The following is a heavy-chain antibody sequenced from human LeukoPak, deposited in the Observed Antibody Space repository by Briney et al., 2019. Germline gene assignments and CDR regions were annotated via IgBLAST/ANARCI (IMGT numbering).Heavy chain of an antibody. Sequence: PGGSLRLSCAASGFTFSSYGMHWVRQAPGKGLEWVAFIRYDGSNKCYADSVKGRFTISRDNSKNTLYLQMNSLRAEDTAVYYCAKDYEVTRYYFDYWGQGTLVTVSS. V-gene: IGHV3-30*02. J-gene: IGHJ4*02. CDR3: AKDYEVTRYYFDY. CDR1: GFTFSSYG. CDR2: IRYDGSNK. D-gene: IGHD3-3*01.